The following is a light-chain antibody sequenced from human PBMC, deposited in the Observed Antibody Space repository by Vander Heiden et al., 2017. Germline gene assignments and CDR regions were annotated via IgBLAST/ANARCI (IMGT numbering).Light chain of an antibody. J-gene: IGLJ2*01. CDR2: TNT. V-gene: IGLV1-44*01. CDR3: AAWDDGLNGVI. Sequence: QSVLTQPPSASGTPGQRVTISCSGSSSNIGSNTVNWYQHLPGTAPKLLIFTNTQRPSGVPDRFSASKSGPSASLAISGLQSEDEGDYFCAAWDDGLNGVIFGGGTKLTVL. CDR1: SSNIGSNT.